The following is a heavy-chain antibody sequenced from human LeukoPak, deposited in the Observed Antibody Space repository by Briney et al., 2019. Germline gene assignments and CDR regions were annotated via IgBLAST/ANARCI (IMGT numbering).Heavy chain of an antibody. CDR1: GFTFTDYY. D-gene: IGHD4-23*01. V-gene: IGHV3-11*01. J-gene: IGHJ4*02. Sequence: PGQSLTPSSAASGFTFTDYYMSCISQAPGKWLEWVSYIRSSGSTIYYADAVKGRFTISRDNAKNSLYLQMNSLRAEDTAVYYCASELDGGDYWGQGTLVTVSS. CDR3: ASELDGGDY. CDR2: IRSSGSTI.